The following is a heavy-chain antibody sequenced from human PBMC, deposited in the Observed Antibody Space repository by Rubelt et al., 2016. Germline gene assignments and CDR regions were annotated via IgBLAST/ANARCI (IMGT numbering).Heavy chain of an antibody. CDR1: GFTFSSYA. V-gene: IGHV3-21*01. J-gene: IGHJ4*02. CDR3: AGRGFSGSYCRIDY. CDR2: ISSSSSYT. D-gene: IGHD1-26*01. Sequence: LSCAASGFTFSSYAMHWVRQAPGKGLEWVSSISSSSSYTYYADSVKGRFTISRDNAKNSLYLQMNSLRVEDTAVYYCAGRGFSGSYCRIDYWGQGTLVSVSS.